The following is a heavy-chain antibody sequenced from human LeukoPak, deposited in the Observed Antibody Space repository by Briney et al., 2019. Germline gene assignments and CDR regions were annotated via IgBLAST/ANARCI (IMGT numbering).Heavy chain of an antibody. D-gene: IGHD1-20*01. CDR3: ARDIAVTGYGFYFDY. CDR2: ISYDGSNK. V-gene: IGHV3-30*04. Sequence: PGRSLRLSCAASGFTFSSYAMHWVRQAPGKGLEWVAVISYDGSNKYYADSVKGRFTISRDNSKNTLYLQMNSLRAEDTAVYYCARDIAVTGYGFYFDYWGQGTLVTVSS. CDR1: GFTFSSYA. J-gene: IGHJ4*02.